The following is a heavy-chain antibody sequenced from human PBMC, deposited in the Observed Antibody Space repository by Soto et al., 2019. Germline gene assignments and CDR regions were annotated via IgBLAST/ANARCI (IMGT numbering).Heavy chain of an antibody. CDR1: GFTFTRYS. Sequence: GGSLRLSCAASGFTFTRYSMNWVRQTPGKGLEWVSSISSTTNYIYYGDSMKGRFTISRDNAKNSLYLEMNSLRAEDTAVYYCARESEDLTSNFDYWGQGTLVTVYS. J-gene: IGHJ4*02. V-gene: IGHV3-21*06. CDR2: ISSTTNYI. CDR3: ARESEDLTSNFDY.